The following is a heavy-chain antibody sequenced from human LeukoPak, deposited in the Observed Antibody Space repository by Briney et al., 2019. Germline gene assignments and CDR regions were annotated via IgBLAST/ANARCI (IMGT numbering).Heavy chain of an antibody. V-gene: IGHV3-30*03. CDR3: ARDQFYGGNSGYYYYYMDV. CDR1: GFTFSSYG. Sequence: KPGGSLRLSCAASGFTFSSYGMHWVRQAPGKGLEWVAVISYDGSNKYYADSVKGRFTISRDNSKNTLYLQMNSLRAEDTAVYYCARDQFYGGNSGYYYYYMDVWGKGTTVTVSS. D-gene: IGHD4-23*01. J-gene: IGHJ6*03. CDR2: ISYDGSNK.